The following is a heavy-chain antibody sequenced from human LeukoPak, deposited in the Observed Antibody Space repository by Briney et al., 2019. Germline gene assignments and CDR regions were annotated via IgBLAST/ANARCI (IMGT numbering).Heavy chain of an antibody. J-gene: IGHJ5*02. Sequence: TSETLSLTCTVSGGSISSYYWSWIRQPPGKGLEWIGYIYYSGSTNYNPSLKSRVTISVDTSKNQFSLKLGSVTAADTAVYYCARGLYCSGGSCYSWFDPWGQGTLVTVSS. CDR1: GGSISSYY. D-gene: IGHD2-15*01. CDR3: ARGLYCSGGSCYSWFDP. V-gene: IGHV4-59*01. CDR2: IYYSGST.